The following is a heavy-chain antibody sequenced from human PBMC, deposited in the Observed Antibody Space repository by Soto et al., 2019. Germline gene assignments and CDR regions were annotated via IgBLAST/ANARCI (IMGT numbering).Heavy chain of an antibody. V-gene: IGHV4-59*08. CDR2: INYIGST. D-gene: IGHD5-18*01. J-gene: IGHJ4*02. CDR1: GASISTYY. CDR3: ARHYSGYSSIDY. Sequence: QVQLQESGPGLVKPSETLSLTCTVSGASISTYYWSWIRQPPGKGLEWIGYINYIGSTDYNPSLKSRVTMTLDTSKNQFSLKLSSVTDADTAMYYCARHYSGYSSIDYWGQGTLVTVCS.